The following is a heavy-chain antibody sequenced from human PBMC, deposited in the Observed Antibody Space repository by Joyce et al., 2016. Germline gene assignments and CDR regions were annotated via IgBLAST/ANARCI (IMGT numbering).Heavy chain of an antibody. CDR3: AEFTGVEGG. V-gene: IGHV3-23*01. J-gene: IGHJ4*02. Sequence: EVHLLESGGGLVQPGGSLRLSCLASGFTFSDYAMSWVRQTPGKGREWVCLINYSGVSTYYADSVRGRFTISRDNSKNTLYLQINSLRAEDTAIYYCAEFTGVEGGWGQGTLVTVSS. CDR2: INYSGVST. CDR1: GFTFSDYA. D-gene: IGHD4-23*01.